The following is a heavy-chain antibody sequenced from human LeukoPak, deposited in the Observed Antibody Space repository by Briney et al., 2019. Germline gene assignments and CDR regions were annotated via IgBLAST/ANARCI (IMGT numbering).Heavy chain of an antibody. CDR2: IIPIFGTA. D-gene: IGHD3-10*01. CDR3: AKFNIEFFGDLMGYLDY. J-gene: IGHJ4*02. CDR1: GGTFSSYA. Sequence: ASVKVSCKASGGTFSSYAISWVRQAPGQGLEWMGGIIPIFGTANYAQKFQGRVTITADESTSTAYMELSSLRSEDTAAYYCAKFNIEFFGDLMGYLDYWGQGTPVTVSS. V-gene: IGHV1-69*01.